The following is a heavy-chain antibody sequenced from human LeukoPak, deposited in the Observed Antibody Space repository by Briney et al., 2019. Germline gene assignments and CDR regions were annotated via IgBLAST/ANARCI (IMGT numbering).Heavy chain of an antibody. CDR2: INQDGSEK. D-gene: IGHD3-9*01. Sequence: GGSLRLSCAASGFTFSSYWMSWVRQAPGKGLEWVANINQDGSEKYYVDSVKGRFTVSRDNAKNSLYLQMNSLRADDTAVYYCARDHYDILTGSWFDPWGQGTLVTVSS. V-gene: IGHV3-7*03. CDR1: GFTFSSYW. CDR3: ARDHYDILTGSWFDP. J-gene: IGHJ5*02.